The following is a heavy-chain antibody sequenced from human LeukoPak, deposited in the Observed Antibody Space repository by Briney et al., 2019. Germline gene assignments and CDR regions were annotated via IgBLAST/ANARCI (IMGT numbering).Heavy chain of an antibody. CDR1: GFTFSNYA. Sequence: PGGSLRLSCAASGFTFSNYAMHWVRQAPGKGLEWVAVISDDGVNNNYTDSVKGRFTISRDNSKNTLYLQMNSLRAEDTAVYYCASPDADYWGQGTLVTVSS. CDR2: ISDDGVNN. CDR3: ASPDADY. V-gene: IGHV3-30-3*01. J-gene: IGHJ4*02.